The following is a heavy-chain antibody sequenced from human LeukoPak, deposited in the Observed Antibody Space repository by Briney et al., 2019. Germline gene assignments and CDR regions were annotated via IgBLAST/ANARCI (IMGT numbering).Heavy chain of an antibody. Sequence: GASVKVSCKASGYTFSGYYMHWVRQAPGQGLEWMGWINPNSGGTNYAQKFQGRVTMTRDTSISTAYMELSRLRSEDTAVYYCARDGPYSGSYYEVYWGQGTLVTVSS. J-gene: IGHJ4*02. CDR2: INPNSGGT. CDR1: GYTFSGYY. CDR3: ARDGPYSGSYYEVY. D-gene: IGHD1-26*01. V-gene: IGHV1-2*02.